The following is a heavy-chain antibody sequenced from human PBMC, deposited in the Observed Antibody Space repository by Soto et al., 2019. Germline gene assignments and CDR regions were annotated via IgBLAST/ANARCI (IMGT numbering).Heavy chain of an antibody. CDR1: GGSFSGYY. CDR3: ARRTIGIAAAFDY. Sequence: QVQLQQWGAGLLKPSETLSLTCAVYGGSFSGYYWSWIRQPPGKGLEWIGEINHSRSTNYNSSLKSRVTISVDRSKNQFSLNLSSVTAADTAVYYCARRTIGIAAAFDYWGQGTLVIVSS. J-gene: IGHJ4*02. CDR2: INHSRST. D-gene: IGHD6-13*01. V-gene: IGHV4-34*01.